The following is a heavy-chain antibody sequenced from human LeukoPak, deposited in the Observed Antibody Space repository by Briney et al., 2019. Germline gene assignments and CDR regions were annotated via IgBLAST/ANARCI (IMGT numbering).Heavy chain of an antibody. J-gene: IGHJ5*02. CDR3: ARGTGSSWFDP. CDR1: GYTFTAYY. Sequence: ASMKVSCQASGYTFTAYYVHWVRQAPGQGLEWMGWLNTYGGGTKCAQNFQDRVTTTRDTSINTAYMELSGLRSDDTAVYYCARGTGSSWFDPWGQGTLVTVSS. CDR2: LNTYGGGT. D-gene: IGHD1-26*01. V-gene: IGHV1-2*02.